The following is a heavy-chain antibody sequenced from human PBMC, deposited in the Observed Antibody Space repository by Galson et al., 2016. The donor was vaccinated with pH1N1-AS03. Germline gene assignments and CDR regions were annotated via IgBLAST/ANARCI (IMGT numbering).Heavy chain of an antibody. CDR3: AKDRGARYSSGWYKGGRDV. V-gene: IGHV3-30-3*01. CDR2: ISSDGANK. D-gene: IGHD6-19*01. Sequence: SLRLSCAASGFTLSSYIMHWVRQAPGKGLEWVAVISSDGANKYYADSVKGRFTISRDNSKNMLYQQMNSLRAEDTAVYYCAKDRGARYSSGWYKGGRDVWGQGTTVTGSS. J-gene: IGHJ6*02. CDR1: GFTLSSYI.